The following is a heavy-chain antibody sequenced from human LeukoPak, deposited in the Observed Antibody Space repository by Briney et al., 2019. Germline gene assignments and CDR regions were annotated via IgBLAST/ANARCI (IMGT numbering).Heavy chain of an antibody. CDR3: ARFQIPTGAFDI. J-gene: IGHJ3*02. CDR1: GGSISSGSYY. D-gene: IGHD3-9*01. V-gene: IGHV4-61*02. CDR2: IYTSGST. Sequence: PSETLSLTCTVSGGSISSGSYYWSWIRQPAGKGREWIGRIYTSGSTNYNPSLKSRLTISVDTSKNQFSLKLSSVTAADTAVYYCARFQIPTGAFDIWGQGTMVTVSS.